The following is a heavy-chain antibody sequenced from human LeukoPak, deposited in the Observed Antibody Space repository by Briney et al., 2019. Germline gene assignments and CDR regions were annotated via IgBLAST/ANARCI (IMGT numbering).Heavy chain of an antibody. CDR2: IYHSGSN. Sequence: SETLSLTCTVSGASISSGHWWSWVRQPPGQGLEWIGEIYHSGSNNYNAALKSRVTISVDTSKNQFSLTLTSVTAADTAVYYCVTSISLAGWGAFDIWGQGTMVTVSS. V-gene: IGHV4-4*02. CDR1: GASISSGHW. D-gene: IGHD6-19*01. J-gene: IGHJ3*02. CDR3: VTSISLAGWGAFDI.